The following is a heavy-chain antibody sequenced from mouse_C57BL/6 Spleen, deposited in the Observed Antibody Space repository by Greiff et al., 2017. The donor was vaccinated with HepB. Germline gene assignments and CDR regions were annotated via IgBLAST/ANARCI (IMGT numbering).Heavy chain of an antibody. Sequence: VQLKQSGPELVKPGASVKISCKASGYTFTDYYMNWVKQSHGKSLEWIGDINPNNGGTSYNQKFKGKATLTVDKSSSTAYMELRSLTSEDSAVYYCARLLLYYAMDYWGQGTSVTVSS. CDR2: INPNNGGT. J-gene: IGHJ4*01. V-gene: IGHV1-26*01. D-gene: IGHD1-1*01. CDR1: GYTFTDYY. CDR3: ARLLLYYAMDY.